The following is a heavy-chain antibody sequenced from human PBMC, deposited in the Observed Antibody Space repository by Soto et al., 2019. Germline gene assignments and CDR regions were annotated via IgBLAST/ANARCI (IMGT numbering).Heavy chain of an antibody. J-gene: IGHJ4*01. CDR3: ARGATKVGATTRPTFLDY. V-gene: IGHV4-59*01. CDR1: GGSISSYY. CDR2: IYYSGST. D-gene: IGHD1-26*01. Sequence: PSETLSLTCTVSGGSISSYYWSWIRQPPGKGLEWIGYIYYSGSTNYNPSLKSRVTISVDTSKNQFSLKLSSVTAADTAVYYCARGATKVGATTRPTFLDYSGPGTWVTVSS.